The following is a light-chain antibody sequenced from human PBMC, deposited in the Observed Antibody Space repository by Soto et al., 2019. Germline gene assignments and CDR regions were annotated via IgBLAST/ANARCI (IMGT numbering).Light chain of an antibody. V-gene: IGLV1-44*01. CDR2: SND. J-gene: IGLJ2*01. CDR1: SSNIGRNT. CDR3: AAWDDSLNGPV. Sequence: QSVLTQPPSASGTPGQRVTISCSGGSSNIGRNTVNWYQLLPGTAPKLLIYSNDRRPSGVPDRFSGSKSGTSASLAISGLQSADEADYYCAAWDDSLNGPVFGGGTKLTVL.